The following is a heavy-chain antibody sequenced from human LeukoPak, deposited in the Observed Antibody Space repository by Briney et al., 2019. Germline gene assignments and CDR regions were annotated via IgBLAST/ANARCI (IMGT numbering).Heavy chain of an antibody. CDR1: GFTFNSHS. D-gene: IGHD3-10*01. CDR2: ISGNGRVT. J-gene: IGHJ4*02. Sequence: GGSLRLSCIGSGFTFNSHSMTWVRQAPGKGPEWAASISGNGRVTSYSDSVRGRFTISRDNSRNTLYLQMNSLRADDTAVYFCVSRGGASVLYYVDFWGQGTLVTVSS. CDR3: VSRGGASVLYYVDF. V-gene: IGHV3-23*01.